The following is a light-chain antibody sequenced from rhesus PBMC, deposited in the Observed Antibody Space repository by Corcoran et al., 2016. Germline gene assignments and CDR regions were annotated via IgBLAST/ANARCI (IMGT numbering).Light chain of an antibody. J-gene: IGLJ1*01. Sequence: QSAPIQSPSVSGSLGQSVTISCTGTSSDIGRYNYVSWYRQPPGTTTKLMIYKANMRPSGVSDRFSGSKSGNTASLTISGLQAEDDAVYYCSSFGANDTDICGGGTRLTVL. CDR3: SSFGANDTDI. V-gene: IGLV2-11*01. CDR1: SSDIGRYNY. CDR2: KAN.